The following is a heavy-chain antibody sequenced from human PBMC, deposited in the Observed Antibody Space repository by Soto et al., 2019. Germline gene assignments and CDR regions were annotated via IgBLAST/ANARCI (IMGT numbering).Heavy chain of an antibody. Sequence: GGSLRLSCAASGFTFRENWMNWVRQAPGEGLEWVATINQDGSEQNYVDSVKGRFSISRDNAKNSLYLQMNNLRAEDTAVYYCARDFYKSLDYWGQGTPVTVSS. CDR3: ARDFYKSLDY. CDR2: INQDGSEQ. J-gene: IGHJ4*02. V-gene: IGHV3-7*01. D-gene: IGHD1-1*01. CDR1: GFTFRENW.